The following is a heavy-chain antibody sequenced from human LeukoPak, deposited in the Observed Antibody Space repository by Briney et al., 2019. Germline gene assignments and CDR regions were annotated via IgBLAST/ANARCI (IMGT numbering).Heavy chain of an antibody. CDR1: GGSFSGYY. Sequence: SETLSLTCAVYGGSFSGYYWSWIRQPPGKGLEWIGEINHSGSTNYNPSLKSRVTISVDTSKNQFSLKLSSVTAADTAVYYYARGSYYTTPWGCLRYFDCMSWFDPWGQGTLVTVSS. CDR3: ARGSYYTTPWGCLRYFDCMSWFDP. D-gene: IGHD3-9*01. J-gene: IGHJ5*02. V-gene: IGHV4-34*01. CDR2: INHSGST.